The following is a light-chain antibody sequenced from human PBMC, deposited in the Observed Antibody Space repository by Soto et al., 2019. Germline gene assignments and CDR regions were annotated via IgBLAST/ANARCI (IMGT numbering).Light chain of an antibody. J-gene: IGKJ4*01. V-gene: IGKV1-12*01. Sequence: DIQMTQSPSSVSASVGDRATITCRASQGISSRLAWYQQKPGKAPNLLIYAASSLQSGVPSRFSGSGSETDFTHTIGSLQPEDFATYYCQQSNSFPLTFGGGTKVEIK. CDR3: QQSNSFPLT. CDR2: AAS. CDR1: QGISSR.